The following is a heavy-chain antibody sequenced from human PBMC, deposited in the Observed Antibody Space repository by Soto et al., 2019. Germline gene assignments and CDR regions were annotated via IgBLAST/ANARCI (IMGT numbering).Heavy chain of an antibody. CDR3: GRTTFPPSYSSGWYPDY. V-gene: IGHV3-23*01. CDR2: ISNNGGRT. J-gene: IGHJ4*02. CDR1: GFTFNVYA. Sequence: EVPLLEFGGGSVQPGGSRRLSCAASGFTFNVYAMTWVRQAPGKGLEWVASISNNGGRTFYADSVKGRFTVSRDNSALFLQMNSLRAEDTAIYYCGRTTFPPSYSSGWYPDYWGQGTLVTVAS. D-gene: IGHD6-19*01.